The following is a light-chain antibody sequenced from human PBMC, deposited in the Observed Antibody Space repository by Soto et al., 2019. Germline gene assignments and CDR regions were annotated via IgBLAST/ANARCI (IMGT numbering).Light chain of an antibody. V-gene: IGKV1-39*01. Sequence: DIQMTQSLSSLSASVGDTVTITCRASQSISNSLSWYQQKPGKAPKFLIYVASTLQRGVPSRFSGSASGTEFTLTISSLQPEDVATYYCQQTFSPPYTFGQGTKLEIK. CDR3: QQTFSPPYT. CDR2: VAS. J-gene: IGKJ2*01. CDR1: QSISNS.